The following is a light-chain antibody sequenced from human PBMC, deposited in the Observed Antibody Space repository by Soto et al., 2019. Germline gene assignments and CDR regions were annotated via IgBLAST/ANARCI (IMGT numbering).Light chain of an antibody. CDR3: CSYAGSSTWV. J-gene: IGLJ3*02. Sequence: QSALTQPASVSGSPGQSITISCTGTSSDVGTYNLVSWYQQYPGKAPKLMIYEGSKRPSGVSNRFSGSKSGNTASLTISGLQAEDEADYYCCSYAGSSTWVFGGGTKVTVL. V-gene: IGLV2-23*01. CDR1: SSDVGTYNL. CDR2: EGS.